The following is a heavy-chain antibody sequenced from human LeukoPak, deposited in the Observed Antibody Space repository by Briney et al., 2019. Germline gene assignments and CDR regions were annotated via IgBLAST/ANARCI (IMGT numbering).Heavy chain of an antibody. V-gene: IGHV1-46*01. CDR2: INPCGGST. D-gene: IGHD5-18*01. CDR3: ARQGSYGYWFDP. J-gene: IGHJ5*02. CDR1: GYTFTSYY. Sequence: ASVKVSCTASGYTFTSYYMHWVRQAPGQGLEWMGIINPCGGSTSYAQKFQGRVTMTRDTSTSTVYMELSSLRSEDTAVYYCARQGSYGYWFDPWGQGTLVTVSS.